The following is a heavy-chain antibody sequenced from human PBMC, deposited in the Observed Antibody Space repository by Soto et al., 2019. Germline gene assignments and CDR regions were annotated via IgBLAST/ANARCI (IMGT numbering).Heavy chain of an antibody. CDR2: ISYDGSNK. CDR1: GFTFSSYG. D-gene: IGHD3-9*01. V-gene: IGHV3-30*18. CDR3: AKGRYDYDILTGPSREYYYYGMDV. Sequence: QVQLVESGGGVVQPGRSLRLSCAASGFTFSSYGMHWVRQAPGKGLEWVAVISYDGSNKYYADSVKGRFTISRDNSKNTLYLQMNSLRAEDTAVYYCAKGRYDYDILTGPSREYYYYGMDVWGQGTTVTVSS. J-gene: IGHJ6*02.